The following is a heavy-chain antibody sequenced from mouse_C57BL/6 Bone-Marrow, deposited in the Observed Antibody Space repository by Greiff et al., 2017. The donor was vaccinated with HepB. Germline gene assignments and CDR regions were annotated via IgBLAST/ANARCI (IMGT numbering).Heavy chain of an antibody. Sequence: EVQGVESGEGLVKPGGSLKLSCAASGFTFSSYAMSWVRQTPEKRLEWVAYISSGGDYIYYADTVKGRFTISRDNARNTLYLQMSSLKSEDTAMYYCTRGGYYGSSPHWYFDVWGTGTTVTVSS. J-gene: IGHJ1*03. CDR2: ISSGGDYI. D-gene: IGHD1-1*01. V-gene: IGHV5-9-1*02. CDR1: GFTFSSYA. CDR3: TRGGYYGSSPHWYFDV.